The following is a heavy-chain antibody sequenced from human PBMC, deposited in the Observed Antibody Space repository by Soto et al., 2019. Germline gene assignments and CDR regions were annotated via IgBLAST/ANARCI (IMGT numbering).Heavy chain of an antibody. CDR2: IYHSGST. V-gene: IGHV4-4*02. CDR3: ASLPATSDFDY. Sequence: SDTLSLTCTVSGGSISSSNWWSWVRQPPGKGLEWIGEIYHSGSTNYNPSLKSRVTISVDKSKNQFSLKLSSVTAADTAVYYCASLPATSDFDYWGQGTLVTVSS. J-gene: IGHJ4*02. D-gene: IGHD2-2*01. CDR1: GGSISSSNW.